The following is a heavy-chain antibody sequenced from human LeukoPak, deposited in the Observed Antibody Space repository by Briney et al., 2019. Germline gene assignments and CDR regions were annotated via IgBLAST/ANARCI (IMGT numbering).Heavy chain of an antibody. CDR1: GYRFTSYW. Sequence: GESLKISCKASGYRFTSYWIGWVRLMPGKGLEWMGVIHPGEYERRYSPSFEGQVTISADRSISTAYMQWSSLKASDTAMYYCARRTDSGWKWFDPWGQGTLVTVSS. J-gene: IGHJ5*02. CDR2: IHPGEYER. D-gene: IGHD6-25*01. CDR3: ARRTDSGWKWFDP. V-gene: IGHV5-51*01.